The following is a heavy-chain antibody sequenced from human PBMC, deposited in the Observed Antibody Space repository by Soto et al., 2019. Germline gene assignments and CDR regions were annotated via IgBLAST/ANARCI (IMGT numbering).Heavy chain of an antibody. Sequence: ASVKVSCKASGYTFTSYDINWVRQATGQGLEWMGWMNPNSGNTGYAQKFQGRVTMTRNTSISTAYMKLSSLRSEDTAVYNSARGWSFLYFFYMDVWGKGITVTVSS. V-gene: IGHV1-8*01. CDR3: ARGWSFLYFFYMDV. D-gene: IGHD2-15*01. J-gene: IGHJ6*03. CDR2: MNPNSGNT. CDR1: GYTFTSYD.